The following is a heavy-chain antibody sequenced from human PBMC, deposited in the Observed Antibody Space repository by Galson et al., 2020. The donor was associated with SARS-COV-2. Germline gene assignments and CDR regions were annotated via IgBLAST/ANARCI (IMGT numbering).Heavy chain of an antibody. V-gene: IGHV3-9*01. Sequence: SLKISCAASGFTFDDYAMHWVRQAPGKGLEWVSGISWNSGSIGYADSVKGRFTISRDNAKNSLYLQMNSLRAEDTALYYCAKGQFAVIAAAGDYWGQGTLVTVSS. J-gene: IGHJ4*02. CDR1: GFTFDDYA. CDR2: ISWNSGSI. CDR3: AKGQFAVIAAAGDY. D-gene: IGHD6-13*01.